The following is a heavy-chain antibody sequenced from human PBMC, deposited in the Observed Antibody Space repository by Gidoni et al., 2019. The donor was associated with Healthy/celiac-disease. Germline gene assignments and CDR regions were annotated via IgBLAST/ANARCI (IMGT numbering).Heavy chain of an antibody. CDR1: GYSFSSGYY. CDR3: ARGVGPIQASGSP. D-gene: IGHD1-26*01. CDR2: IYHSGST. Sequence: VQLQESGPGLVKPSETLSLTCTVSGYSFSSGYYWGWIRQPPGKGLEWIGSIYHSGSTYYNPSLKSRVTISVDTSKNQFSLKLSSVTAADTAVYYCARGVGPIQASGSPWGRGTLVTVSS. J-gene: IGHJ2*01. V-gene: IGHV4-38-2*02.